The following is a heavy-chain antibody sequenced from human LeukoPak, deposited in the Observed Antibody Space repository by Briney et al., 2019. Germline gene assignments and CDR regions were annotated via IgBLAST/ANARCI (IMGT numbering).Heavy chain of an antibody. V-gene: IGHV3-33*06. D-gene: IGHD3-10*01. CDR3: AKYITMVRGVIITGYFDY. CDR2: IWYDGSNK. J-gene: IGHJ4*02. Sequence: GGSLRLSFAASGFTFSDYTIHWVRQAPGKGLEWVAVIWYDGSNKYYADSVKGRFTISRDNSKNTLYLQMNSLRAEDTAVYYCAKYITMVRGVIITGYFDYWGQGTLVTVSS. CDR1: GFTFSDYT.